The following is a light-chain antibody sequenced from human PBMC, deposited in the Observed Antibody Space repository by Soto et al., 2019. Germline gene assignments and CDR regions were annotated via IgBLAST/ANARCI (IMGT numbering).Light chain of an antibody. Sequence: QSVLTQPASVSGSPGQSITISCTGTSSDVGGYNYVSWYQQHPGKAPKLMIYEVSNRPSGVSNRFSGSKSGNTASLTISGLQAEEEADHYCSSYKSRTTYVFGTGTKVTV. CDR2: EVS. V-gene: IGLV2-14*01. CDR3: SSYKSRTTYV. J-gene: IGLJ1*01. CDR1: SSDVGGYNY.